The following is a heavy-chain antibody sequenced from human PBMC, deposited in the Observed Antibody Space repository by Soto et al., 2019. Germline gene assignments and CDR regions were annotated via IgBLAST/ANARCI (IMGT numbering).Heavy chain of an antibody. CDR2: INPNSGGT. CDR3: ARERGDIVVETNWFDP. CDR1: GYTFTGYY. Sequence: ASVKVSCKASGYTFTGYYMHWVRQAPGQGLEWMGWINPNSGGTNYAQKFQGWVTMTRDTSISTAYMELSRLRSDDTAVYYCARERGDIVVETNWFDPWGQGTLVTVSS. J-gene: IGHJ5*02. D-gene: IGHD2-2*01. V-gene: IGHV1-2*04.